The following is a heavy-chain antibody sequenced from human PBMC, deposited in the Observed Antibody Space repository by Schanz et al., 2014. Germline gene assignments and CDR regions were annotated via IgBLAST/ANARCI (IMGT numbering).Heavy chain of an antibody. Sequence: LEEKGGGEEKNGREKRRGGAAGGENGRRGGGEGGGEGGVKGRKWVAVVCYDGSKKYYADSVKGRFTTSRDNSKNTMYLQMNSLRAEDTAVYYCVKDLQRELLRDDHYYGMDVWGQGTTVTVSS. CDR2: VCYDGSKK. J-gene: IGHJ6*02. CDR3: VKDLQRELLRDDHYYGMDV. D-gene: IGHD1-26*01. V-gene: IGHV3-33*06. CDR1: GENGRRGG.